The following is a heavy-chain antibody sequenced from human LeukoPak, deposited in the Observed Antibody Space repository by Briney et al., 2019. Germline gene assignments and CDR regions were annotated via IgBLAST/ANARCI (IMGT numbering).Heavy chain of an antibody. V-gene: IGHV3-7*01. Sequence: QAGGSLRLSCEASGFTFSSYWMSWVGKAPGKGLEWVANIKQDGSEKYYVDSVKGRFTISRDNAKNSLYLQMNSLRAEDTAVYYCARDPSAGDHPFDYWGQGTLVTVSS. CDR1: GFTFSSYW. D-gene: IGHD2-21*01. CDR2: IKQDGSEK. J-gene: IGHJ4*02. CDR3: ARDPSAGDHPFDY.